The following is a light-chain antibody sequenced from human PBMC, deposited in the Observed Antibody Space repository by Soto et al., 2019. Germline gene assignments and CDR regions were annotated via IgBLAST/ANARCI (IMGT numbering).Light chain of an antibody. J-gene: IGLJ2*01. CDR3: SSFTVSSSVI. V-gene: IGLV2-14*02. CDR1: SSDVGSYNL. Sequence: ALTQPASVSGSPGQSITVSCTGSSSDVGSYNLVSWYQQYPGKAPKLMVYDVSNRPSGVSNRFSGSKSGNTASLTISGLQAEDEADYYCSSFTVSSSVIFGGGTKLTVL. CDR2: DVS.